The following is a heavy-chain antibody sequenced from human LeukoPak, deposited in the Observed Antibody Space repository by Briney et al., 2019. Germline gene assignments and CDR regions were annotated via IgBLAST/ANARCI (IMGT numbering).Heavy chain of an antibody. D-gene: IGHD3-3*01. J-gene: IGHJ6*02. Sequence: GGSLRLSCAASGFTFSSYSMNWVRQAHGKGLEWVSSISSSSSYVYYADSGKGRFTISRDNAKNSLYLQMNSLRADDTAVYYCARDRSVLRFLEWVPHPITGMDVWGQGTTVTVSS. CDR1: GFTFSSYS. CDR3: ARDRSVLRFLEWVPHPITGMDV. V-gene: IGHV3-21*01. CDR2: ISSSSSYV.